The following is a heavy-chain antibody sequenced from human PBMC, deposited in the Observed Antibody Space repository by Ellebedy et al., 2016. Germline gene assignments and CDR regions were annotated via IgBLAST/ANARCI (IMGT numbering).Heavy chain of an antibody. J-gene: IGHJ4*02. V-gene: IGHV1-2*02. D-gene: IGHD3-10*01. CDR3: ARMYHYGSGTPRFDS. CDR2: INPSNDDT. CDR1: GYTFTGFY. Sequence: ASVKVSXXASGYTFTGFYIQWVRQAPGQGLEWMGWINPSNDDTKYSQKFQGRVTMTRDTSISTAYMELPRLRSDDTAVYFCARMYHYGSGTPRFDSWGQGTLVTVSS.